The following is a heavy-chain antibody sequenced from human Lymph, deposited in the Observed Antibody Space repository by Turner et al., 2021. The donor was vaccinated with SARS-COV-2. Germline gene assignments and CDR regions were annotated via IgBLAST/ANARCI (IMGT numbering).Heavy chain of an antibody. CDR3: AKDVYRSTLRDHYYGINV. V-gene: IGHV3-9*01. Sequence: EVQLVESGVGLVQPGRSMRISCAASGFTFDDYAMHWVRQASGKCLEGVSGSTWNSGTIGYADSVKCRFTISRDNAKNSLYLQMNSLRAEDTALYYCAKDVYRSTLRDHYYGINVWGQGTTVTVSS. J-gene: IGHJ6*02. CDR2: STWNSGTI. CDR1: GFTFDDYA. D-gene: IGHD6-13*01.